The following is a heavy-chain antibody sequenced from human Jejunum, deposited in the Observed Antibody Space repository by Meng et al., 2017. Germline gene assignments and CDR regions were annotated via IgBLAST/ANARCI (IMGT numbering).Heavy chain of an antibody. CDR3: ATSGGGFDY. CDR2: INTKTGNP. J-gene: IGHJ4*02. Sequence: QVQLVQSGSELKKPGASVTVSCMASAYTFTNYDVNWVRQAPGQGLEWMGWINTKTGNPMYAQGFTGRFVFSLDTSVSTAHLHISTLTPEDTAVYYCATSGGGFDYWGQGTLVTVSS. CDR1: AYTFTNYD. V-gene: IGHV7-4-1*02. D-gene: IGHD1-26*01.